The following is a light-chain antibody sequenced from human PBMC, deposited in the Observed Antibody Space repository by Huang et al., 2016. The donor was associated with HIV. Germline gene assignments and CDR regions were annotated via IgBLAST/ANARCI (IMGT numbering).Light chain of an antibody. CDR2: GAS. V-gene: IGKV3-15*01. J-gene: IGKJ5*01. CDR3: QQYNNWPPIT. Sequence: EIVMTQSPATLSVSPGERATLSCRASQSVRSNVAWYQKKPGQAPRLLIYGASKRATGIPARFRGSVSGTEFTLTISSLQSEDFVVYYCQQYNNWPPITFGQGTRLEI. CDR1: QSVRSN.